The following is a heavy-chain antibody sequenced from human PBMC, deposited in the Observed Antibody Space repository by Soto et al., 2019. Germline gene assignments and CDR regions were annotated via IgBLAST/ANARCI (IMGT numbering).Heavy chain of an antibody. CDR3: AKEEPSYYYDSSGYYPNWFDP. CDR2: IYSGGST. Sequence: GGSLRLSCAASGFTVSSNYMSWVRQAPGKGLEWVSVIYSGGSTYYADSVKGRFTISRDNSKNTLYLQMNSLRAEDTAVYYCAKEEPSYYYDSSGYYPNWFDPWGQGTLVTVSS. J-gene: IGHJ5*02. V-gene: IGHV3-66*01. CDR1: GFTVSSNY. D-gene: IGHD3-22*01.